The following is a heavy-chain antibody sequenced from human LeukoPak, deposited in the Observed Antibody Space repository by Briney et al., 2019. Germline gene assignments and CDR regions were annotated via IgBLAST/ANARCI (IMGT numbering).Heavy chain of an antibody. CDR2: IWDDGSNK. J-gene: IGHJ4*02. CDR1: GFTFSSYG. CDR3: AKELGYNTHYYFDY. Sequence: PGRSLRLSCAASGFTFSSYGMHWVRQAPGKGLEWVAVIWDDGSNKYYADSVEGRFTISRDNSKNTLYLQMNSLRAEDTAVYYCAKELGYNTHYYFDYWGQGTLVTVSS. V-gene: IGHV3-33*06. D-gene: IGHD5-18*01.